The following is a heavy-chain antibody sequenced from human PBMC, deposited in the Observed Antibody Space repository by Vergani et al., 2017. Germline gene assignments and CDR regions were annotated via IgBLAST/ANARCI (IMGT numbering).Heavy chain of an antibody. J-gene: IGHJ4*02. V-gene: IGHV4-59*11. D-gene: IGHD6-13*01. CDR1: GATFRSNT. CDR3: AGDSSSWQRADY. Sequence: QVQLVQSGAEVKKPGSSVKVSCKASGATFRSNTISWVRQPPGKGLEWLGYIYYSGSTTYNPSLKSRLTISVDTSKNQFSLRLSSVTAADTALYYCAGDSSSWQRADYWGQGTLVTVSS. CDR2: IYYSGST.